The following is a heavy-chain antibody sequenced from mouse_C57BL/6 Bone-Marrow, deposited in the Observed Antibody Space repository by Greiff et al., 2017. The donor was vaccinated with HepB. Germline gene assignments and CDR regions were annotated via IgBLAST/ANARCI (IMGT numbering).Heavy chain of an antibody. CDR2: ISYDGSN. D-gene: IGHD4-1*01. J-gene: IGHJ3*01. Sequence: EVQLMESGPGLVKPSQSLSLTCSVTGYSITSGYYWNWIRQFPGNKLEWMGYISYDGSNNYNPSLKNRISITRDTSKNQFFLKLNSVTTEDTATYYCARRGTGAWFAYWGQGTLVTVSA. CDR1: GYSITSGYY. CDR3: ARRGTGAWFAY. V-gene: IGHV3-6*01.